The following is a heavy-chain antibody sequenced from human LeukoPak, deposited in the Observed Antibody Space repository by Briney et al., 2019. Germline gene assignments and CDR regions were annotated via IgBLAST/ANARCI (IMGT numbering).Heavy chain of an antibody. CDR2: MNPNSGNT. D-gene: IGHD3-9*01. V-gene: IGHV1-8*01. J-gene: IGHJ4*02. CDR3: ARGVRYFDWLEYDY. Sequence: ASVKVSCKASGYTFTSYDISWVRQATGQGLEWMGWMNPNSGNTGYAQKFQGRVTMTRNTSISTAYMELSSLRSEDTAVYYCARGVRYFDWLEYDYWGQGTLVTVSS. CDR1: GYTFTSYD.